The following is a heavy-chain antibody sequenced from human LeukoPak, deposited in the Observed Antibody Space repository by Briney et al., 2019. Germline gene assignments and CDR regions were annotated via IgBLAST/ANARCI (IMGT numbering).Heavy chain of an antibody. D-gene: IGHD3-10*01. Sequence: SETLSLTCTVSGNSISSGDNYWSWIRQPAGKGLEWIGRIYTSGSTNYNPSLKSRVTISVDTSKNQFSLKLSSVTAADTAVYYCARSEYSASGSYRRWFDPWGQGTLVTVSS. CDR1: GNSISSGDNY. CDR2: IYTSGST. CDR3: ARSEYSASGSYRRWFDP. V-gene: IGHV4-61*02. J-gene: IGHJ5*02.